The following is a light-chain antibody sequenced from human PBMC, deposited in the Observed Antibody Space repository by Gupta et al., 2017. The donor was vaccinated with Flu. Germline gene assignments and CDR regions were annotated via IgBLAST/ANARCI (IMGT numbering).Light chain of an antibody. Sequence: GTLSLSPGERATLSCRASQSVRSTYLAWYQQKPGQAPRLLIYGASSRATGIPDRFSGSGSGTDFTLTISRLEPEDFAVYYCQQEDSSLWTFGQGTKVEI. CDR2: GAS. J-gene: IGKJ1*01. V-gene: IGKV3-20*01. CDR1: QSVRSTY. CDR3: QQEDSSLWT.